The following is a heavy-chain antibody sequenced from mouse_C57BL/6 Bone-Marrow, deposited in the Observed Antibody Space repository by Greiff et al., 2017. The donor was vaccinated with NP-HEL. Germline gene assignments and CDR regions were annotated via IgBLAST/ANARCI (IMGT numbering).Heavy chain of an antibody. V-gene: IGHV1-9*01. CDR1: GYTFTGYW. CDR3: ARYYGSSYYAMDY. Sequence: VQLQQSGAELMKPGASVKLSCKATGYTFTGYWIEWVKQRPGHGLEWIGEILPGSGSTNYNAKFKGKATFTADTSSNTAYMQLSSLTTEDSAIYYCARYYGSSYYAMDYWGQGTSVTVSS. CDR2: ILPGSGST. D-gene: IGHD1-1*01. J-gene: IGHJ4*01.